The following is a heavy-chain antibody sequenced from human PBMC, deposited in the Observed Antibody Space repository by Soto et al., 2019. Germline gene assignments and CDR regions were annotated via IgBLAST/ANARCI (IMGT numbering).Heavy chain of an antibody. J-gene: IGHJ4*01. CDR3: ARGGYYYENSGQNAYDY. CDR1: GGSISSGGYY. D-gene: IGHD3-22*01. CDR2: IYYGGST. Sequence: TSETLSLTCTVSGGSISSGGYYWSWIRQHPGKGLEWIGYIYYGGSTYYNPSLKSRATISGDTSKNQFSLKLSSVTAADTAVYYCARGGYYYENSGQNAYDYWGQGILVTVSS. V-gene: IGHV4-31*03.